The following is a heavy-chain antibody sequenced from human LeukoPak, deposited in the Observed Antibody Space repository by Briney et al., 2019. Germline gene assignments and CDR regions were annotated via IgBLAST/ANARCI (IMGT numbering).Heavy chain of an antibody. CDR3: ARDRQSCSSSSCLVDS. J-gene: IGHJ4*02. D-gene: IGHD2-2*01. Sequence: ASVKVSCKASGYTLTSYGISWVRQAPGQGLEWMGWISAYNGNTNYAQNLQGRVTMTTDTSTSTAYMELRSLRSDDTAMYYCARDRQSCSSSSCLVDSWGQGTLVTVSS. CDR1: GYTLTSYG. V-gene: IGHV1-18*01. CDR2: ISAYNGNT.